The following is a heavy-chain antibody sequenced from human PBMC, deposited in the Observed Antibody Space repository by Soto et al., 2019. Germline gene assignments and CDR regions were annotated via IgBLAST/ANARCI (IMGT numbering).Heavy chain of an antibody. CDR1: GASISGYY. CDR3: VRDGTKTLRDWFDP. D-gene: IGHD1-1*01. CDR2: IYATGTT. Sequence: SETLSLTCTVPGASISGYYWSWIRKSAGKGLEWIGRIYATGTTDYNPSLKSRVMMSVDTSKKQLSLRLRSVTAADTAVYYCVRDGTKTLRDWFDPWGQGISVTV. J-gene: IGHJ5*02. V-gene: IGHV4-4*07.